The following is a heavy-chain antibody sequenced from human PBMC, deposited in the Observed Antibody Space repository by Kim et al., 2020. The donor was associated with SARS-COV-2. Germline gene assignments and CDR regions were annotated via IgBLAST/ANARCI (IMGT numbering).Heavy chain of an antibody. CDR2: IYHSGST. CDR1: GGSISSSNW. Sequence: SKTLSLTCAVSGGSISSSNWWSWVRQPPGKGLEWIGEIYHSGSTNYNPSLKSRVTISVDKSKNQFSLKLSSVTAADTAVYYCASGMEVRYFEGKLYYYGMDVWGQGTTVTVSS. J-gene: IGHJ6*02. D-gene: IGHD3-9*01. V-gene: IGHV4-4*02. CDR3: ASGMEVRYFEGKLYYYGMDV.